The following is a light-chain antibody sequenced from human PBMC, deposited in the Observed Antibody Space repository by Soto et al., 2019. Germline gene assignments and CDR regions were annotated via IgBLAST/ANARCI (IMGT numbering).Light chain of an antibody. J-gene: IGLJ1*01. V-gene: IGLV2-8*01. CDR3: SSYVGSNNLYV. CDR1: RSDDGGYNY. CDR2: EVS. Sequence: QSALTKTPSASGCRGQSDTMACTGKRSDDGGYNYVSWYQQHPGKAPNLIIYEVSKRPSGVPDRFSGSKSGNTASLTVSGLQAEDEADYYCSSYVGSNNLYVFGTGTKVTVL.